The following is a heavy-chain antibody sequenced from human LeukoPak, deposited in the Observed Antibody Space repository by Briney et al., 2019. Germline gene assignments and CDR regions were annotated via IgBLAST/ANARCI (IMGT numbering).Heavy chain of an antibody. D-gene: IGHD2-2*01. CDR3: ARRTVPAATVYYYYMDV. CDR1: GGSISSSSYY. CDR2: IYYSGST. Sequence: SETLSLTCTVSGGSISSSSYYWGWIRQLPGKGLEWIGSIYYSGSTYYNPSLKSRVTISVDTSKNQFSLKLSSVTAADTAVYYCARRTVPAATVYYYYMDVWGKGTTVTISS. J-gene: IGHJ6*03. V-gene: IGHV4-39*01.